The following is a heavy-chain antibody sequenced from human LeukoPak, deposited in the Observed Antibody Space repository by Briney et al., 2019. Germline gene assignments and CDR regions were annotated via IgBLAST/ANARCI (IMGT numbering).Heavy chain of an antibody. CDR2: INHSGST. V-gene: IGHV4-34*01. CDR1: GGSFSGYY. J-gene: IGHJ6*02. CDR3: ARLREDSYDYYGMDV. D-gene: IGHD2-15*01. Sequence: SETLSLTCAVYGGSFSGYYWSWIRQPPGKGLEWIGEINHSGSTNYNPSLKSRVTISVDTSQNQFSLKLSSVTAADTAVYYCARLREDSYDYYGMDVWGQGTTVTVSS.